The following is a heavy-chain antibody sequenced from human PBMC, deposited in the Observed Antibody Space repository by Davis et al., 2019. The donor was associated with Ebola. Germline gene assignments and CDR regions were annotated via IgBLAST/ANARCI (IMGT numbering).Heavy chain of an antibody. J-gene: IGHJ4*02. V-gene: IGHV4-59*12. CDR2: IYYSGST. CDR1: GGSISSYY. D-gene: IGHD4-17*01. Sequence: SETLSLTCTVSGGSISSYYWIWIRQPPGKGLEWIGYIYYSGSTNYNPSLKSRVTISVDTSKNQFSLKLSSVTAADTAVYYCARGGAPTVEFDSWGQGTLVTVSS. CDR3: ARGGAPTVEFDS.